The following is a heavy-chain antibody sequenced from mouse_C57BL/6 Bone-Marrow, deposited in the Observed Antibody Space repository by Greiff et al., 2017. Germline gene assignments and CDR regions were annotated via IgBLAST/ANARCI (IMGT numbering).Heavy chain of an antibody. V-gene: IGHV1-64*01. J-gene: IGHJ4*01. CDR3: EGTHYYDAMDD. CDR2: IHPNSGST. Sequence: VQLQQPGAELVKPGASVKLSCKASGYTFTSYWMHWVKQRPGQGLEWIGMIHPNSGSTNYNEKFKSKATLTVDKSSSTAYMQLSSLTSEDSAVYYCEGTHYYDAMDDWGQGTSVTVSS. D-gene: IGHD2-14*01. CDR1: GYTFTSYW.